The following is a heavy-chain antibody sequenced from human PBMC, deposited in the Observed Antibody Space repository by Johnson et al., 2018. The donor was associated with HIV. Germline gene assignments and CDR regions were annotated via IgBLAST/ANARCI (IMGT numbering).Heavy chain of an antibody. V-gene: IGHV3-30*04. CDR2: ISYDGSDK. D-gene: IGHD3-16*01. Sequence: QVQLVESGGGVVQPGRSLRLSCAASGFTCSSYAMHWVRQAPGKGLEWVAVISYDGSDKYYAASVKGRFTISRDSSKNTLYLQMNTLRADDTAVYYCARGSRYTHDNDDVYLLQACDIWGQGTMVTVSS. CDR1: GFTCSSYA. CDR3: ARGSRYTHDNDDVYLLQACDI. J-gene: IGHJ3*02.